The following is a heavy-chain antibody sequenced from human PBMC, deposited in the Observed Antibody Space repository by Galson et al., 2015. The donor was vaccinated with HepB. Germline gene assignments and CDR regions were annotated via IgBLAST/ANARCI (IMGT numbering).Heavy chain of an antibody. CDR3: ALLPIVVPAGLQDYGMDV. CDR2: ISSNGGST. CDR1: GFTFSSYA. J-gene: IGHJ6*02. V-gene: IGHV3-64D*06. D-gene: IGHD2-2*01. Sequence: SLRLSCAASGFTFSSYAMHWVRQAPGKGLEYVSAISSNGGSTYYADSVKGRFTISRDNSKNTLYLQMSSLRAEDTAVYYCALLPIVVPAGLQDYGMDVWGQGTTVTVSS.